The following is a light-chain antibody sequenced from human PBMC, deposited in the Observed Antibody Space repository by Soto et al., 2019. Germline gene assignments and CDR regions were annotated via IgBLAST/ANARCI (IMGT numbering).Light chain of an antibody. CDR2: EVS. V-gene: IGLV2-23*02. J-gene: IGLJ3*02. CDR1: SSDVGSYNL. Sequence: QYALTQPASVSGSPGQSITISCTGTSSDVGSYNLVSWYQQHPGKAPKLMIYEVSKRPSGVSNRFSGSKSGNTASLTISGLQAEDEAAYYCCSYAGSSTLGVFGGGTKLTVL. CDR3: CSYAGSSTLGV.